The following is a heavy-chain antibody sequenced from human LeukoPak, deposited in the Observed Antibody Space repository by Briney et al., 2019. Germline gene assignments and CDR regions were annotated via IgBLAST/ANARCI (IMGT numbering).Heavy chain of an antibody. CDR3: ARVASTSPYFYGMDV. V-gene: IGHV3-53*01. Sequence: GGSLRLSCAASAFSVSSNYMSWVRQAPGKGLEWFSVIYSGGSTYYADSVKGRFTISRDKSKNTVYLQMNSLSAEDTAIYYCARVASTSPYFYGMDVWGQGTTVTVSS. CDR1: AFSVSSNY. CDR2: IYSGGST. J-gene: IGHJ6*02.